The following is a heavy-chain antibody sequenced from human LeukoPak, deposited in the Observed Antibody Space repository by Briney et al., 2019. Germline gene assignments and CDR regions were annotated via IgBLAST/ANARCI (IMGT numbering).Heavy chain of an antibody. CDR1: GYSFTSYW. CDR2: IYPGDSGT. J-gene: IGHJ4*02. CDR3: ARQASNYVFDY. D-gene: IGHD4-11*01. V-gene: IGHV5-51*01. Sequence: GESLKISCKGSGYSFTSYWIGWVRQMPGKGLERMGIIYPGDSGTRYSPSFQGQVTISADKSISTAYLQWSSLKASDTAMYYCARQASNYVFDYWGQGTLVTVSS.